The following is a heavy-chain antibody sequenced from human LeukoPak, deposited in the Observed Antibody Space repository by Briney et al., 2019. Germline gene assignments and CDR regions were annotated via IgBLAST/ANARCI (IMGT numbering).Heavy chain of an antibody. CDR2: IYYSGST. V-gene: IGHV4-39*01. D-gene: IGHD5-24*01. J-gene: IGHJ4*02. Sequence: SETLSLTCTVSGGSISSSSYYWGWIRQPPGKGLEWIGSIYYSGSTYYNPSLKSRVTISVDTSKNQCSLKLSSVTAADTAVYYCARHPEMATIKGFDYWGQGTLVTVSS. CDR3: ARHPEMATIKGFDY. CDR1: GGSISSSSYY.